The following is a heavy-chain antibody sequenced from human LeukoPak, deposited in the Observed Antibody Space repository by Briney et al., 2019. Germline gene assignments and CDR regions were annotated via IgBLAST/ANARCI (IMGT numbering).Heavy chain of an antibody. D-gene: IGHD3-10*01. CDR3: ARSMVRGVSDS. CDR2: ISSRGGTI. V-gene: IGHV3-11*01. Sequence: GGSLRLSCAASGFIFSDYYMSWIRHTPGKGLDWISYISSRGGTIYYADSVKGRFTIPRDNTKNSLYLQLNSLRADDTAVYYCARSMVRGVSDSWGQGTLVTVSS. CDR1: GFIFSDYY. J-gene: IGHJ5*01.